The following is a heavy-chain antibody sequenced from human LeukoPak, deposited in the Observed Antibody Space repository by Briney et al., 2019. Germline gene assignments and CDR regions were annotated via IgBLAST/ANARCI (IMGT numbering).Heavy chain of an antibody. V-gene: IGHV3-53*01. Sequence: GGSLRLSCTASGFTVSTNYMGWVRQAPGKGLEWVSVIYSGGSTYYADSVKGRFTISRDNSKNTLYLQMNSLRAEDTAVYYCSPIGTPFVDYWGQGTLVTVSS. CDR2: IYSGGST. D-gene: IGHD3-22*01. CDR1: GFTVSTNY. J-gene: IGHJ4*02. CDR3: SPIGTPFVDY.